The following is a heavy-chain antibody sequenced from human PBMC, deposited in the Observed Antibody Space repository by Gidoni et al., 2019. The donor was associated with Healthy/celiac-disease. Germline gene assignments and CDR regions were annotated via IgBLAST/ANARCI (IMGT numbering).Heavy chain of an antibody. Sequence: QVQLVQSGAEVKKPGSSVKVSCKSSGGTFSSYAISWVRQAPGQGLEWMGGIIPIFGTANYAQKFQGRVTITADESTSTAYMELSSLRSEDTAVYYCARVYTAGGSISFYYYYYMDVWGKGTTVTVSS. CDR3: ARVYTAGGSISFYYYYYMDV. CDR2: IIPIFGTA. J-gene: IGHJ6*03. V-gene: IGHV1-69*01. D-gene: IGHD5-18*01. CDR1: GGTFSSYA.